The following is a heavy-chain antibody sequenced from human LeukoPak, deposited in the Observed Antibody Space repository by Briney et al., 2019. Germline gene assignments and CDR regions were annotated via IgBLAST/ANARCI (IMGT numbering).Heavy chain of an antibody. V-gene: IGHV4-61*02. Sequence: PSETLSLTCTVSGGSISSGSYYWSWIRQPAGKGLEWIGRIYTSGSTNYNPSLKGRVTISVDTSKNQFSLKLSSVTAADTAVYYCARDTLIAAFDYWGQGTLVTVSS. CDR2: IYTSGST. CDR1: GGSISSGSYY. CDR3: ARDTLIAAFDY. J-gene: IGHJ4*02. D-gene: IGHD6-13*01.